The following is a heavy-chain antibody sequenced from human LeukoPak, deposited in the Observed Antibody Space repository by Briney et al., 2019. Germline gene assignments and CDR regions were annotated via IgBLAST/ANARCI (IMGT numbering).Heavy chain of an antibody. CDR2: IYPGDSDT. J-gene: IGHJ4*02. D-gene: IGHD3-16*01. V-gene: IGHV5-51*01. CDR1: GYSFTNYW. Sequence: PGESLKISCKASGYSFTNYWIGWVRQMPGKGLEWMGSIYPGDSDTRYSPSFQGQVTISADKSISTAYLQWSSLKASDTAMYYCAVKPGYTGGWGTFDNWGQGTLVSVSS. CDR3: AVKPGYTGGWGTFDN.